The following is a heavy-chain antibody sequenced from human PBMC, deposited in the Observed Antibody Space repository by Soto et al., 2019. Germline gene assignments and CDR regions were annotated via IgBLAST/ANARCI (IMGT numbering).Heavy chain of an antibody. CDR1: GYTFTSYG. Sequence: GASVKVSCKASGYTFTSYGISWVRQAPGQGLEWMGWISAYNGNTNYAQKLQGRVTMTTDTSTSTAYMELRSLRSDDTAVYYCARDQGMITFGGVIVMPSDYWGQGTLVTVSS. CDR3: ARDQGMITFGGVIVMPSDY. V-gene: IGHV1-18*04. CDR2: ISAYNGNT. D-gene: IGHD3-16*02. J-gene: IGHJ4*02.